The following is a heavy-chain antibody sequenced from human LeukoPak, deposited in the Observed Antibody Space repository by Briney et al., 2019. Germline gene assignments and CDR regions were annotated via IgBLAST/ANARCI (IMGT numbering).Heavy chain of an antibody. Sequence: GGSLRLSCAVSGLTFSSYAMSWVRQAPGKGLQWVSTISAGGTTYYADSVKGRFTVSRDNSKNTLFLQMNSLRAEDTAVYYCAKYFGGWYEDYWGQGTLVTVSS. CDR2: ISAGGTT. CDR3: AKYFGGWYEDY. CDR1: GLTFSSYA. D-gene: IGHD6-19*01. V-gene: IGHV3-23*01. J-gene: IGHJ4*02.